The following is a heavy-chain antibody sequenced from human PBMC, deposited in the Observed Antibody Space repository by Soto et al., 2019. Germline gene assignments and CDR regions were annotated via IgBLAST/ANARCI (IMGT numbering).Heavy chain of an antibody. CDR2: MNPNSGNT. Sequence: GGSVKGSCKASGYTFTSYGINWVRQATGQRVEWMGWMNPNSGNTGYAQKFQGRVTMTRNTSISTAYMELSSLRSEDTAVYYCARGRILWFGELLYSWFDPWGQGTLVTVSS. CDR1: GYTFTSYG. D-gene: IGHD3-10*01. CDR3: ARGRILWFGELLYSWFDP. V-gene: IGHV1-8*01. J-gene: IGHJ5*02.